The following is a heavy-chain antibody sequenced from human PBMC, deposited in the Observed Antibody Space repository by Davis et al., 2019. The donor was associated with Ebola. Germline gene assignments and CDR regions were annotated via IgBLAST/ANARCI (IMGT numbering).Heavy chain of an antibody. J-gene: IGHJ6*04. V-gene: IGHV3-48*04. CDR2: ISGSSSTI. CDR3: ARDRLGPLYYYYGMDV. D-gene: IGHD6-19*01. CDR1: GFTFSIYA. Sequence: GESLKISCAASGFTFSIYAMYWVRQAPGKGLEWVSYISGSSSTIDYAESVKGRFTISRDNAKNSLYLQMNSLRAEDTAVYYCARDRLGPLYYYYGMDVWGKGTTVTVSS.